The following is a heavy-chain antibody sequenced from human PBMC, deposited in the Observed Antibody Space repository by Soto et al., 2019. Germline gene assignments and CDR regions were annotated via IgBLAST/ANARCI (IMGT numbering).Heavy chain of an antibody. CDR2: VSSSGSST. Sequence: GGSLRLSCGSSGFTFRNYDMSLVRQAPGKGLEWVSSVSSSGSSTYYADSVKGRFTISRDNPKNTLYLEMSSLSAADTAVYYCARRDCGSGTNCEFGAPAFAYWGQGNLVTVSS. D-gene: IGHD2-21*01. CDR3: ARRDCGSGTNCEFGAPAFAY. J-gene: IGHJ4*02. CDR1: GFTFRNYD. V-gene: IGHV3-23*01.